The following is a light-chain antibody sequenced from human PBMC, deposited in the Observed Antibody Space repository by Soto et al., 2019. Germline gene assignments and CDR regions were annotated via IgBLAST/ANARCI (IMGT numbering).Light chain of an antibody. CDR1: QSVSSY. CDR2: DAS. J-gene: IGKJ4*01. Sequence: EIVLTQSPATLSLSPGERAALSCRASQSVSSYLAWYQQKPGQAPRLLIYDASKRATGIPARFSGSGSGTEFTLTISSLEPEEFAVYFCQQRSNWPSTFGGGTKVEI. V-gene: IGKV3-11*01. CDR3: QQRSNWPST.